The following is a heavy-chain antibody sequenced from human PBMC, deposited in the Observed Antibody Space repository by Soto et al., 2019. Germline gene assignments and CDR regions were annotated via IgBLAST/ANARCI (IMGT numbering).Heavy chain of an antibody. CDR3: TTGLVNSAGVDV. D-gene: IGHD1-26*01. CDR1: GFTFSNGW. V-gene: IGHV3-15*07. Sequence: EVQLVESGGGLVKPGGSLRLSCAASGFTFSNGWMNWVRQAPGKGLEWVGRIKGKTHGGTTDYAAPVKGRFSISRDDSKNTLYLQMNSLKTEDTGVYYCTTGLVNSAGVDVWGQGTSVTVSS. J-gene: IGHJ6*02. CDR2: IKGKTHGGTT.